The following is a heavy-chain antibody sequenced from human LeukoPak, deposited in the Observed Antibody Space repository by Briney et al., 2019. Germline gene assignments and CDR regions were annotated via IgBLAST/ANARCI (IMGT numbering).Heavy chain of an antibody. J-gene: IGHJ4*02. D-gene: IGHD3-10*01. CDR3: AKANYYGSGTSYRFHYFDY. CDR1: GFTFSSYA. V-gene: IGHV3-23*01. Sequence: GSLRLSRAASGFTFSSYAMSWVRQAPGKGLEWVSAISSSGDTIYYADSVKGRFTISRDNSDNTLYLQMNSLRAEDTAVYYCAKANYYGSGTSYRFHYFDYWGQGTLVTVSS. CDR2: ISSSGDTI.